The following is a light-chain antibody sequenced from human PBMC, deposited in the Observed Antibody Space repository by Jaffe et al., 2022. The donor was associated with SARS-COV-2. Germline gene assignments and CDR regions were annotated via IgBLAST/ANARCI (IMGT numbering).Light chain of an antibody. CDR1: QGISRS. CDR3: QQLNSYPIT. Sequence: DIQLTQSPSFLSASVGDRVTITCRASQGISRSLTWYQQTPGKAPKLLIYDASTLQSGVPSRFSGSGSGTEFTLTISSLQPEDFATYYCQQLNSYPITFGQGTRLEIK. CDR2: DAS. V-gene: IGKV1-9*01. J-gene: IGKJ5*01.